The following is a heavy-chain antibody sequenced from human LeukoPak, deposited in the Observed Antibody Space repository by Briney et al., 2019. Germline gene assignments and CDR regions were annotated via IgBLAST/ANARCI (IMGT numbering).Heavy chain of an antibody. V-gene: IGHV4-39*01. Sequence: SENLSLTCTVSGGFISNSNFYWGWIRQPPGKGLDWIGNIYYTGRTYYNPSLNSRVTISVDTSKNQFSLRLSSVTAADTAVYYCVRLYYYDNSRPPLWGQGTLVIVSS. J-gene: IGHJ4*02. CDR2: IYYTGRT. CDR3: VRLYYYDNSRPPL. D-gene: IGHD3-22*01. CDR1: GGFISNSNFY.